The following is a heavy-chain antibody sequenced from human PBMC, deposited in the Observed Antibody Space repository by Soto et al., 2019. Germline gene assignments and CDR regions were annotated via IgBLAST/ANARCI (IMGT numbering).Heavy chain of an antibody. CDR2: IIPLLGIT. Sequence: QAQLMQSGAEVKKPGSSVKVSCKASGGTFSGYAINWVRQAPGQGLEWMGGIIPLLGITDYGQKFQGRITIAADESTGTAYMDLRGLRSEDAAVYYCAGDPSSITGTTSSEDFQHWGQGTLVSVSS. D-gene: IGHD1-20*01. J-gene: IGHJ1*01. CDR1: GGTFSGYA. V-gene: IGHV1-69*01. CDR3: AGDPSSITGTTSSEDFQH.